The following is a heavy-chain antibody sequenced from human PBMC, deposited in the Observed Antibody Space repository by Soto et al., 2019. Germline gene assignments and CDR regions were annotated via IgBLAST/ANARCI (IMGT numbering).Heavy chain of an antibody. CDR2: IYWDDGK. D-gene: IGHD2-2*01. V-gene: IGHV2-5*02. CDR1: GFSLSTSGVG. CDR3: AHRQGQLLFDS. Sequence: SGPTLVNPTQTLTLTCTFSGFSLSTSGVGVGWIRQPPGKALEWLALIYWDDGKRYSPSLKSRLTITEDTSKNQVVLTITNMDPVDTATYYCAHRQGQLLFDSWGQGTLVTVSS. J-gene: IGHJ4*02.